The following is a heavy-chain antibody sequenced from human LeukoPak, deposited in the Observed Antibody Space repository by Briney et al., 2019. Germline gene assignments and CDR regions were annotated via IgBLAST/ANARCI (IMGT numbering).Heavy chain of an antibody. J-gene: IGHJ4*02. V-gene: IGHV3-33*01. D-gene: IGHD6-19*01. CDR3: AREWGRIAVAGGPGY. CDR1: GFIFSNYG. CDR2: IWYDGRTK. Sequence: GGSLRLSCEVSGFIFSNYGMHWVRQAPGKGLEWVALIWYDGRTKFHAGSVKGRFTISRDNSANILYLQMSSLRVEDTAVYYCAREWGRIAVAGGPGYWGQGALVTVSS.